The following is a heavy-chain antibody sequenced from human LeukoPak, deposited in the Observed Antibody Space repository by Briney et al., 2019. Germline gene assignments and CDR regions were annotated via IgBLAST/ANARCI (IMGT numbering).Heavy chain of an antibody. CDR1: GFTFSSYW. D-gene: IGHD6-6*01. Sequence: QPGRSLRLSCAASGFTFSSYWMYWVRQAPGKGLVWVSRINSDGSRTSYADSVKGRFTISRDNAKNTLYLQMNSLRAEDTAVYYCATSPEYRTSGFDPWGQGTLVTVSS. V-gene: IGHV3-74*01. J-gene: IGHJ5*02. CDR3: ATSPEYRTSGFDP. CDR2: INSDGSRT.